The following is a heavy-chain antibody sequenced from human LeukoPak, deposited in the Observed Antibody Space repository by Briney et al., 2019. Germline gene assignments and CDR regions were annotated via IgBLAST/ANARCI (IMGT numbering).Heavy chain of an antibody. Sequence: GASVTVSCTAFGYTFTSYYMYWVRQAPGQGLEWMGWISAYNGNTNYAQKLQGRVTMTTDTSTSTAYMELRSLRSDDTAVYYCARDSYMVRGVITFDPADYWGQGTLVTVSS. CDR2: ISAYNGNT. J-gene: IGHJ4*02. CDR3: ARDSYMVRGVITFDPADY. CDR1: GYTFTSYY. V-gene: IGHV1-18*01. D-gene: IGHD3-10*01.